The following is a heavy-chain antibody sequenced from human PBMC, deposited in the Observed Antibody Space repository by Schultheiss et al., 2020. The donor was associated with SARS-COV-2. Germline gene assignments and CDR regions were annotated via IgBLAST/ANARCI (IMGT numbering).Heavy chain of an antibody. CDR2: IYTSGST. J-gene: IGHJ4*02. V-gene: IGHV4-59*10. CDR1: GGSFSGYY. CDR3: ARRSPDSSWEY. Sequence: SQTLSLTCAVYGGSFSGYYWSWIRQPAGKGLEWIGRIYTSGSTNYNPSLKSRVTISVDTSKNQFSLKLSSVTAADTAVYYCARRSPDSSWEYWGQGTLVTVSS. D-gene: IGHD6-13*01.